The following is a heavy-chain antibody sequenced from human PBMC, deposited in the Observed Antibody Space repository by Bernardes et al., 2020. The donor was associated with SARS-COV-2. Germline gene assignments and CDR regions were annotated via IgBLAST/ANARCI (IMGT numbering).Heavy chain of an antibody. CDR2: IIPIFGTA. CDR1: GGTFSSYA. V-gene: IGHV1-69*13. CDR3: ARDWWGRGVIIHPYYGMDV. D-gene: IGHD3-10*01. J-gene: IGHJ6*02. Sequence: SVKVSCKASGGTFSSYAISWVRQAPGQGLEWMGGIIPIFGTANYAQKFQGRVTITADESTSTAYMELSSLRSEDTAVYYCARDWWGRGVIIHPYYGMDVWGQGTTVTVSS.